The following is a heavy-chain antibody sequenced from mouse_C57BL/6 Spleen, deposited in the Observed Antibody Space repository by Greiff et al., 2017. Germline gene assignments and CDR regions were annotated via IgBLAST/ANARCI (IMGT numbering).Heavy chain of an antibody. D-gene: IGHD2-2*01. CDR2: IHPNSGST. CDR1: GYTFTSYW. Sequence: VQLQQPGAELVKPGASVKLSCKASGYTFTSYWMHWVKQRPGQGLEWIGMIHPNSGSTNYNEKFKSKATLTVDKASSTAYMQLSSLTAEDSAVYYCARGWGYDGFAYWGQGTLVTVSA. CDR3: ARGWGYDGFAY. V-gene: IGHV1-64*01. J-gene: IGHJ3*01.